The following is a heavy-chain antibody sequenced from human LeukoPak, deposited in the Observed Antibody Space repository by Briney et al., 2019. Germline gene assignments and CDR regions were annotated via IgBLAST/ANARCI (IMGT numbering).Heavy chain of an antibody. CDR3: AKWGYYYYDSSGYYSNYYYYMDV. V-gene: IGHV3-23*01. D-gene: IGHD3-22*01. Sequence: GGSLRLSCAASGFTFSSYWMSWVRQAPGKGLEWVSAISGSGGSTYYADSVKGRFTISRDNSKNTLYLQMNSLRAEDTAVYYCAKWGYYYYDSSGYYSNYYYYMDVWGKGTTVTVSS. CDR1: GFTFSSYW. CDR2: ISGSGGST. J-gene: IGHJ6*03.